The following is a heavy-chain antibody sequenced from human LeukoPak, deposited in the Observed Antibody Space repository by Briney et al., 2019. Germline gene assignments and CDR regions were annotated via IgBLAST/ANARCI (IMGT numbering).Heavy chain of an antibody. CDR2: ISDSGGST. D-gene: IGHD6-6*01. J-gene: IGHJ4*02. CDR1: GFTFSSYA. Sequence: GGSLRLSCAASGFTFSSYAMSWVRQAPGKGLEWVSAISDSGGSTYYADSVKGRFTISRDNSKNTLYLQMNSLRAEDTAVYYCAKVPYSSSSGGRNLDYWGQGTLVTVSS. V-gene: IGHV3-23*01. CDR3: AKVPYSSSSGGRNLDY.